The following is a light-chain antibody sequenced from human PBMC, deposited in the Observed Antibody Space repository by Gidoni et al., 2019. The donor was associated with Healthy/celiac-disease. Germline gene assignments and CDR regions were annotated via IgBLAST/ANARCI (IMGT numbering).Light chain of an antibody. V-gene: IGKV1-39*01. CDR3: QPSFRTPWT. CDR1: QSIISY. Sequence: DIQMTPYPSSLSASLGDRITITCRASQSIISYLNWYQQKTGKAPKLLIYAASRLTSGGPSRFSGSGSGTDFPLTISRLQTEDFATYYCQPSFRTPWTFGQGTKVEIK. CDR2: AAS. J-gene: IGKJ1*01.